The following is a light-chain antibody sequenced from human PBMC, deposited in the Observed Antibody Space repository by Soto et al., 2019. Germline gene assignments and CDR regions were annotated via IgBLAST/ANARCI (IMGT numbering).Light chain of an antibody. CDR2: EVT. V-gene: IGLV2-14*01. J-gene: IGLJ3*02. CDR3: SSYTSSSTWV. Sequence: QSVLTQPASVSGSPGQSITISCTGTSSDVGGYNYVSWYQQHPGKVPKLMICEVTTRPPGVSHRFSGSKSGNTASLTISGLQTEDEADYYCSSYTSSSTWVFGGGTKLTVL. CDR1: SSDVGGYNY.